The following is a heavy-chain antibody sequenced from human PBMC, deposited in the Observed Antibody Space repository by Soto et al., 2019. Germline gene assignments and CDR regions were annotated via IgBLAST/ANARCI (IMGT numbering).Heavy chain of an antibody. D-gene: IGHD2-2*01. J-gene: IGHJ6*02. Sequence: GGSLRLSCAASGFTFSNYGMHLVRQTPGKGLECVSLILYDGSNKYYADSVKGRFTISRDNSKNTLYLQVSSLRAEDTAVYYCAKSRDAYNFYFYYGMDVWGQGTTVTVSS. CDR1: GFTFSNYG. V-gene: IGHV3-30*18. CDR3: AKSRDAYNFYFYYGMDV. CDR2: ILYDGSNK.